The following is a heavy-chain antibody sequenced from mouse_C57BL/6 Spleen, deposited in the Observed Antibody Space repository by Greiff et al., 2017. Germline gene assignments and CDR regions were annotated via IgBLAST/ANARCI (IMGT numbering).Heavy chain of an antibody. CDR2: IYPGDGDT. CDR3: ASRHYYAMDY. V-gene: IGHV1-80*01. Sequence: QVQLQQSGAELVKPGASVKISCKASGYAFSSYWMNLVKQRPGKGLEWIGQIYPGDGDTNYNGKFKGKATLTADKSSSTAYMQLSSLTSEDSAVYFCASRHYYAMDYWGQGTSVTVSS. J-gene: IGHJ4*01. CDR1: GYAFSSYW.